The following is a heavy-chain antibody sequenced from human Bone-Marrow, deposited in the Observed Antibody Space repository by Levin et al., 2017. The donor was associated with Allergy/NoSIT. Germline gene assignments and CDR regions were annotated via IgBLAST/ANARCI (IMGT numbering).Heavy chain of an antibody. Sequence: SCAASGFTFSSYSMHWVRQAPGKGLEYVSAITGDGGSTYYANSVKGRFTISRDNSENTLYLQMGSLRAEDMAVYYCARVGAATLDYWGQGTLVTVSS. D-gene: IGHD1-1*01. CDR3: ARVGAATLDY. J-gene: IGHJ4*02. V-gene: IGHV3-64*01. CDR1: GFTFSSYS. CDR2: ITGDGGST.